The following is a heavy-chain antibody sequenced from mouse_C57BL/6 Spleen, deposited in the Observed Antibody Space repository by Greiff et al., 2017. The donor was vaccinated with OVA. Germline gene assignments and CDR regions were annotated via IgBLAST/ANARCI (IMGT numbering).Heavy chain of an antibody. J-gene: IGHJ2*01. CDR1: GYSITSGYY. CDR3: ARRSTGHYFDY. D-gene: IGHD4-1*02. CDR2: ISYDGSN. V-gene: IGHV3-6*01. Sequence: EVQRVESGPGLVKPSQSLSLTCSVTGYSITSGYYWNWIRQFPGNKLEWMGYISYDGSNNYNPSLKNRISITRDTSKNQFFLKLNSVTTEDTATYYCARRSTGHYFDYWGQGTTLTVSS.